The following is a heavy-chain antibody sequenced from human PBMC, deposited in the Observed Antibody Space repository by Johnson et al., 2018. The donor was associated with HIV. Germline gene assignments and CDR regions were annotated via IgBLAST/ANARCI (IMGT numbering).Heavy chain of an antibody. CDR1: GFTFSSYA. J-gene: IGHJ3*02. D-gene: IGHD5-18*01. V-gene: IGHV3-30-3*01. Sequence: QVQLVESGGGVVQPGRSLRLSCAASGFTFSSYAMHWVRQAPGKGLEWVAVISYDGSNKYYADSVKGRFTISRDNSKNTLYLQMNSLRVDDTAIYYCARAYTYGAFDIWGRGTMVTVSS. CDR3: ARAYTYGAFDI. CDR2: ISYDGSNK.